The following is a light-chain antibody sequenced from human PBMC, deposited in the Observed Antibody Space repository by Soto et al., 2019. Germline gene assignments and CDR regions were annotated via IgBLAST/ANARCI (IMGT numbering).Light chain of an antibody. J-gene: IGKJ1*01. V-gene: IGKV3-15*01. CDR2: GAS. CDR3: QQYINWPSWT. Sequence: EKVLTQSPATLSLSPGERATLSCRASQSVNTFLAWYQHKPGQAPRLLIYGASTRATGIPARFSGSGSGTEFTLTISSLQSEDFAVYYCQQYINWPSWTFGQGTKVDIK. CDR1: QSVNTF.